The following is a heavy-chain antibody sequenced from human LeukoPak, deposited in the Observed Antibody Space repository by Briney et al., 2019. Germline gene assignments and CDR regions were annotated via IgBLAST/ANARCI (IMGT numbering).Heavy chain of an antibody. Sequence: PGGSLRLSCAASGDTFYDYAVHCGRHAPGKGVGWGSGISWNSGSIGYADSVKGRFTISRDNAKNSLYLQMNSLRAEDTALYYCAKDRGSSWNDAGGFDYWGQGTLVTVSS. CDR3: AKDRGSSWNDAGGFDY. CDR1: GDTFYDYA. CDR2: ISWNSGSI. D-gene: IGHD1-1*01. J-gene: IGHJ4*02. V-gene: IGHV3-9*01.